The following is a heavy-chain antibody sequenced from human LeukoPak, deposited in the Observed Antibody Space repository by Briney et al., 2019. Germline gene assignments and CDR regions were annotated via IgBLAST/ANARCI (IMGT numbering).Heavy chain of an antibody. CDR1: GHYW. D-gene: IGHD2-15*01. Sequence: PGGSLSLSCAASGHYWMHWVRQAPGKGLVWVSHINSDGSWTSYADSVKGRFTISKDNAKNTVYLQMNNLRAEDTAVYYCVSFYETYWGRGTLVTVSS. J-gene: IGHJ4*02. CDR3: VSFYETY. CDR2: INSDGSWT. V-gene: IGHV3-74*01.